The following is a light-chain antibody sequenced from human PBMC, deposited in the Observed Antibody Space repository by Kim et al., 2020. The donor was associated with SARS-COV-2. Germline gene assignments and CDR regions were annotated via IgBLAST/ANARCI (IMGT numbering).Light chain of an antibody. V-gene: IGKV3D-15*01. CDR3: QQYDKWPPIT. CDR2: AAS. CDR1: QNVYSS. J-gene: IGKJ5*01. Sequence: EVVMTQSPGTLSVSPGERATLSCRASQNVYSSLAWYQQKPGQPPRLLIYAASTRATDIPPRFSGSGSGTDFTLTISSLQSEDFAVYYCQQYDKWPPITFGQGTRLEIK.